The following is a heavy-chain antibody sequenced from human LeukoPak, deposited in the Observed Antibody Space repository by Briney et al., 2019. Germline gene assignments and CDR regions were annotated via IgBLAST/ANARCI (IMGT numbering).Heavy chain of an antibody. CDR3: ARSRIMVGITHYYGMDG. J-gene: IGHJ6*02. CDR1: GFTFSSYG. Sequence: GGSLRLSCAASGFTFSSYGMHWVRQAPGMGLEWVAIISNDGSEKFHADSVKGRFTITRDASQNTLYLQMNSLRAEDTAVYYCARSRIMVGITHYYGMDGWGQGTTVIVSS. D-gene: IGHD2-8*01. V-gene: IGHV3-30*03. CDR2: ISNDGSEK.